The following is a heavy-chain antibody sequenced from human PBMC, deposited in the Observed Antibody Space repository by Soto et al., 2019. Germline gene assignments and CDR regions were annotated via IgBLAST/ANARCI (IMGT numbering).Heavy chain of an antibody. CDR3: ARGIFDH. V-gene: IGHV3-66*01. D-gene: IGHD3-10*01. J-gene: IGHJ4*02. CDR2: IWTGGGT. Sequence: DVQLVESGGGLVQPGGSLRLSCAASGFTVSSYYMSWVRQAPGKGLEWVSVIWTGGGTSYRDSVKGRFTISRDSSQNTLSLEMNSLRAEDTAVYYCARGIFDHWGQGTLVTVSS. CDR1: GFTVSSYY.